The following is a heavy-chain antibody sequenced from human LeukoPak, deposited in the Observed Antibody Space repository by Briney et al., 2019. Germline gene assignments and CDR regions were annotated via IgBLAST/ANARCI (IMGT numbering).Heavy chain of an antibody. CDR3: ARGRDMITFGGVIGDY. Sequence: PSETLSLTCAVSGGSISSGGYSWSWIRQPPGKGLEWIGEINHSGSTNYNPSLKSRVTISVDTSRNQFSLKLSSVTAADTAVYYCARGRDMITFGGVIGDYWGQGTLVTVSS. J-gene: IGHJ4*02. CDR2: INHSGST. CDR1: GGSISSGGYS. V-gene: IGHV4-34*01. D-gene: IGHD3-16*02.